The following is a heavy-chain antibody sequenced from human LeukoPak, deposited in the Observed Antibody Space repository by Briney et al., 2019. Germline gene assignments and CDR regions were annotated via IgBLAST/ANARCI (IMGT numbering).Heavy chain of an antibody. J-gene: IGHJ4*02. CDR3: ARRRGAYGDYVY. CDR1: GESFNGYY. D-gene: IGHD4-17*01. V-gene: IGHV4-34*01. CDR2: INHSGST. Sequence: SETLSLTCAVYGESFNGYYWTWIRQPPGKGLEWIGEINHSGSTNYNPSLKSRVTMSVDTSKNQFSLDLSSVTAADTAVYYCARRRGAYGDYVYWGQGTLVTVSS.